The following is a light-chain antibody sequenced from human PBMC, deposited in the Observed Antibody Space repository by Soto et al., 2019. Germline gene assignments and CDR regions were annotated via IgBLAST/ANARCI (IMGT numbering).Light chain of an antibody. CDR3: QQYNNWPPIT. CDR1: QTISRW. V-gene: IGKV1-5*01. CDR2: DAS. J-gene: IGKJ5*01. Sequence: DIQLTQTPSTLSASVGYQFTITCLASQTISRWLAWYQQKPGRAPKLLIYDASTLESGVPSRFSGSGSETEFTLTISSLQSEDFAVYYCQQYNNWPPITFGQGTRLEIK.